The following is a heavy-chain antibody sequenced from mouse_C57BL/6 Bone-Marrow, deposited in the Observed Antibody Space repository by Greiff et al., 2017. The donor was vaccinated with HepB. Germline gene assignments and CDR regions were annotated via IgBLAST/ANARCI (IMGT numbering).Heavy chain of an antibody. V-gene: IGHV5-4*01. J-gene: IGHJ1*03. CDR1: GFTFSSYS. D-gene: IGHD1-1*01. Sequence: DVQLQESGGGLVKPGASLKLSCAASGFTFSSYSMPWVRQTPEQRLEWVATISHGGSYTYYPDNVQGRYTISRDNAKNNLYLQMIHLKSEDTAMYYCAREGITTVVAYFDVWGTGTTVTVSS. CDR2: ISHGGSYT. CDR3: AREGITTVVAYFDV.